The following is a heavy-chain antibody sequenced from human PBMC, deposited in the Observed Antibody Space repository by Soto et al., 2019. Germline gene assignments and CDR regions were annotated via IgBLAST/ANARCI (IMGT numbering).Heavy chain of an antibody. Sequence: GPTLVNPTQTLTLTCTVSGFSLNTYGVGVGWIRQPPGKALEWLALIYWDDDKRYSPSLKSRLTITKDTSKNQVVLTMTNMDPVDTVTYYCARALGSWGAYYFDYWGQGTLVTVSS. V-gene: IGHV2-5*02. CDR1: GFSLNTYGVG. J-gene: IGHJ4*02. D-gene: IGHD3-16*01. CDR3: ARALGSWGAYYFDY. CDR2: IYWDDDK.